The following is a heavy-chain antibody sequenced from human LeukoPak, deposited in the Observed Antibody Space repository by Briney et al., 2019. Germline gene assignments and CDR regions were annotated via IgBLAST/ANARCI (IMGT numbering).Heavy chain of an antibody. Sequence: GGSLRLSCAASGFTFSGYAMNWVRQAPGKGLEWVSGISCSSSSICYADSVKGRFTISRDNAKNSLYLQMNSLRAEDTAFYYCAKDMAGSYYFNTLDMWGEGTMVTVSS. V-gene: IGHV3-9*01. CDR1: GFTFSGYA. CDR3: AKDMAGSYYFNTLDM. J-gene: IGHJ3*02. CDR2: ISCSSSSI. D-gene: IGHD3-10*01.